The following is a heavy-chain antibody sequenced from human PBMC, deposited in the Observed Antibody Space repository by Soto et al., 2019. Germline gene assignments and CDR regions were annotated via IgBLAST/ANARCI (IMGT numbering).Heavy chain of an antibody. CDR1: GGSISSGGYY. Sequence: PSETLSLTCTVSGGSISSGGYYWSWFRQHPGKGLEWIGYIYYSGSTYYNPSLKSRVTISVDTSKNQFSLKLSSVTAADTAVYYCARAIVVVPAAIDWFDPWGQGTLVTVSS. D-gene: IGHD2-2*02. CDR3: ARAIVVVPAAIDWFDP. J-gene: IGHJ5*02. CDR2: IYYSGST. V-gene: IGHV4-31*03.